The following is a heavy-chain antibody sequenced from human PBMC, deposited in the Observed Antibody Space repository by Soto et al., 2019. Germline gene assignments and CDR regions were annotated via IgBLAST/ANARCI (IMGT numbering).Heavy chain of an antibody. Sequence: SETLSLTCTVSGGSISSYYWSWIRQPPGKGLEWIGYIYYSGSTNYNPSLKSRVTISVDTSKNQFSLKLSSGTAADTAVYYCARALTVEMATIFGYWGQGTLVTVSS. CDR1: GGSISSYY. V-gene: IGHV4-59*01. D-gene: IGHD5-12*01. CDR3: ARALTVEMATIFGY. CDR2: IYYSGST. J-gene: IGHJ4*02.